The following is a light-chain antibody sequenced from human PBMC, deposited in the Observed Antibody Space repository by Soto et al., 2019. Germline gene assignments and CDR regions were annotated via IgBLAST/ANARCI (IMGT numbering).Light chain of an antibody. V-gene: IGLV2-23*01. CDR3: CPYASSGTYVV. J-gene: IGLJ2*01. CDR2: EGT. Sequence: QSVLTQPASVSGSPGQSITISCTGTSSNVGSYNLVSWYQQHPGKAPKLMIYEGTKRPSGVSNRFSGSRSGNTASLTISGLQAEDEADYYCCPYASSGTYVVFGGGTKLTVL. CDR1: SSNVGSYNL.